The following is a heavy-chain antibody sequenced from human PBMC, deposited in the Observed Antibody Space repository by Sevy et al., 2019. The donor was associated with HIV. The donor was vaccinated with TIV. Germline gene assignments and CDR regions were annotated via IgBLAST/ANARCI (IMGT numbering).Heavy chain of an antibody. CDR1: GFTFSSYG. D-gene: IGHD3-10*01. CDR2: IRYDGSNK. Sequence: GGSLRLSCAASGFTFSSYGMHWVRQAPGKGLEWVAFIRYDGSNKYYADSVKGRFTISRDNFKNTLYLQMNSLRAEDTAVYYCAKEYRGYYGSGSVYFDYWGQGTLVTVSS. J-gene: IGHJ4*02. V-gene: IGHV3-30*02. CDR3: AKEYRGYYGSGSVYFDY.